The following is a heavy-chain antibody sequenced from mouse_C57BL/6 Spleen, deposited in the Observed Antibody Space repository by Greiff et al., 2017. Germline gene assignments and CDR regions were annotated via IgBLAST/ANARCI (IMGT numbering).Heavy chain of an antibody. V-gene: IGHV1-53*01. J-gene: IGHJ1*03. D-gene: IGHD2-5*01. CDR3: ARGRGAYYSNYDWYFDV. CDR2: INPSNGGT. Sequence: VQLQESGTELVKPGASVKLSCKASGYTFTSYWMHWVKQRPGQGLEWIGNINPSNGGTNYNEKFKSKATLTVDKSSSTAYMQLSSLTSEDSAVYYCARGRGAYYSNYDWYFDVWGTGTTVTVSS. CDR1: GYTFTSYW.